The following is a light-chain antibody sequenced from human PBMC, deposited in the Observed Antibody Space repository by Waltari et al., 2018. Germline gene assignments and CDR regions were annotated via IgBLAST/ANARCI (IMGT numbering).Light chain of an antibody. V-gene: IGLV2-8*01. Sequence: QSALTQPPSASGSPGQSVTISCTGTSRDVGGYNYVSWYQQYPGKAPKLMIYEVSKRPSGGPGRFSGSKAGNTASLTVSGLQGDDEADYYCSSDAGSNTVVFGGGTKLTVL. CDR1: SRDVGGYNY. CDR3: SSDAGSNTVV. J-gene: IGLJ2*01. CDR2: EVS.